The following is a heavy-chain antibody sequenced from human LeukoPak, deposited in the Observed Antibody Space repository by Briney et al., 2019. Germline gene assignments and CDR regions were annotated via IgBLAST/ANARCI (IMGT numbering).Heavy chain of an antibody. CDR3: ATIYDSPSAFDI. J-gene: IGHJ3*02. Sequence: ASVKVSCKVSGYTLTELSMHWVRQAPGKELEWMGGFDPEDGETIYAQKFQGRVTMTEDTSTDTAYMELSSLRSEDTAVYYCATIYDSPSAFDIWGQGTMVTVSS. CDR2: FDPEDGET. CDR1: GYTLTELS. D-gene: IGHD3-22*01. V-gene: IGHV1-24*01.